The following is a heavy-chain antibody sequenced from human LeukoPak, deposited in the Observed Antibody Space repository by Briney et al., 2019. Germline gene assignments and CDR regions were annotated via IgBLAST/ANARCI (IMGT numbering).Heavy chain of an antibody. CDR2: FDPEDGET. CDR3: ATVSSSGPHRGIYYYYYMDV. CDR1: GYTLTELS. D-gene: IGHD6-19*01. J-gene: IGHJ6*03. Sequence: ASVKVSCKVSGYTLTELSMHWVRQAPGKGLEWMGGFDPEDGETIYAQKFQGRVTMTEDTSTDTAYMELSSLRSEDTAVYYCATVSSSGPHRGIYYYYYMDVWGEGTTVTISS. V-gene: IGHV1-24*01.